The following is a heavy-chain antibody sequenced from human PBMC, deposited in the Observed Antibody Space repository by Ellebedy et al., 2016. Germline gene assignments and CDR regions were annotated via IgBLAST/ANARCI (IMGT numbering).Heavy chain of an antibody. CDR3: ARSGSGYLRGPIDY. CDR1: GYTFTSYG. Sequence: ASVKVSXKASGYTFTSYGISWVRQAPGQGLEWMGWISAYNGNTNYAQKLQGRVTMTTDTSTSTAYMELRSLRSDDTAVYYCARSGSGYLRGPIDYWGQGTLVTVSS. CDR2: ISAYNGNT. J-gene: IGHJ4*02. D-gene: IGHD3-22*01. V-gene: IGHV1-18*01.